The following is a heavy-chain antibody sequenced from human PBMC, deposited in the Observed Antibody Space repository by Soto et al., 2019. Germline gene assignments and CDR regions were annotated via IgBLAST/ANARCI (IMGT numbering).Heavy chain of an antibody. CDR2: IYYSGST. CDR1: GGSISSSSYY. Sequence: SETLSLTXTVSGGSISSSSYYWGWIRQPPGKGLEWIGSIYYSGSTYYNPSLKSRVTISVDTSKNQFSLKLSSVTAADTAVYYCARHGSYSSGSYNWFDPWGQGTLVTVSS. J-gene: IGHJ5*02. CDR3: ARHGSYSSGSYNWFDP. V-gene: IGHV4-39*01. D-gene: IGHD6-19*01.